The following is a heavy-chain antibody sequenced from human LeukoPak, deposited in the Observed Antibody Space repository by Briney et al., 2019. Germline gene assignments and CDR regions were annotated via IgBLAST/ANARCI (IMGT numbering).Heavy chain of an antibody. CDR2: INPNSGGT. CDR1: GYTFTGYY. J-gene: IGHJ3*02. Sequence: ASVKVSCKASGYTFTGYYMHWVRQAPGQGLEWMGWINPNSGGTNYAQKFQGRVTMTRDTSISTAYMELSRLRSDDTAVYYCARNYYDSSGYWPHDAFDIWGQGTMVTVSS. V-gene: IGHV1-2*02. CDR3: ARNYYDSSGYWPHDAFDI. D-gene: IGHD3-22*01.